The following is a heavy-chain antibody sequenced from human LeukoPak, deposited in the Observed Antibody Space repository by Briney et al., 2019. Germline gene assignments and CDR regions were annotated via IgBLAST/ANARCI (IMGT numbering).Heavy chain of an antibody. V-gene: IGHV1-2*02. CDR2: INPSSGGT. J-gene: IGHJ4*02. CDR3: ARSYYYDNSGYFPTDY. CDR1: GYTFTCYY. Sequence: GASVKVSCKASGYTFTCYYMHWVRQAPGQGLEWMGWINPSSGGTNYAQKFQGRVTMTRDTSISTAYMELSSLRSEDTAVYYCARSYYYDNSGYFPTDYWGQGTLVTVSS. D-gene: IGHD3-22*01.